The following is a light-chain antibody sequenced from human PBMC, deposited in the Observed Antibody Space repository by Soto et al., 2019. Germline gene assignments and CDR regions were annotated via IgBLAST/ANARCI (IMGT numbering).Light chain of an antibody. J-gene: IGKJ1*01. CDR3: MQGTHWPPT. CDR2: QVS. Sequence: VVMTQSPLSLPVTLGQPASISCRSSQSLVYSDGNTYLNWFQQRPGQSPRRLTYQVSNRDSGVPDRFSGSGSGTDFTLKISRVEAEDVGVYYCMQGTHWPPTFGQGTKVDIK. CDR1: QSLVYSDGNTY. V-gene: IGKV2-30*01.